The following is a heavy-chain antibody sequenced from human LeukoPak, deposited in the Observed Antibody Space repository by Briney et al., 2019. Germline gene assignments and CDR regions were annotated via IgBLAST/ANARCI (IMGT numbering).Heavy chain of an antibody. D-gene: IGHD2-15*01. V-gene: IGHV4-59*01. CDR2: IYYSGST. CDR1: GGSISSYY. CDR3: ARASVEGYCSGGSCHTRAIDY. J-gene: IGHJ4*02. Sequence: PSETLSLTCTVSGGSISSYYWSWIRQPPGKGPEWIGYIYYSGSTNYNPSLKSRVTISVDTSKNQFSLKLSSVTAADTAVYYCARASVEGYCSGGSCHTRAIDYWGQGTLVTVSS.